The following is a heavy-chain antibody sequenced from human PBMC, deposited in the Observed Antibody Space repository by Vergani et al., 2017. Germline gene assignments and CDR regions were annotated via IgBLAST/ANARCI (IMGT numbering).Heavy chain of an antibody. D-gene: IGHD3-10*01. CDR1: GGSISSYY. Sequence: QVQLQESGPGLVKPSETLSLTCTVSGGSISSYYWSWIRQPPGKGLEWIGYIYYSGSTNYNPSLKSRVTISVDTSKNQFSLKLSSVTAADTAVYYCASAYGAGVGIGYWGQGTLVTVSS. CDR2: IYYSGST. CDR3: ASAYGAGVGIGY. J-gene: IGHJ4*02. V-gene: IGHV4-59*12.